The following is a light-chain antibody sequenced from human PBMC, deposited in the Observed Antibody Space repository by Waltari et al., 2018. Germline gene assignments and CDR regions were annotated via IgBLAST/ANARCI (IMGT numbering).Light chain of an antibody. Sequence: EIVLTQSPGTLSLSPGERATLSCRASQSVSSSYLAWYQQKPGQAPRLLIYGASSRATGIPDRFSCSGSGTDFTLTISRLEPEDFAVYYCQQYGSSLEFTFGPGTKVDIK. CDR2: GAS. J-gene: IGKJ3*01. V-gene: IGKV3-20*01. CDR3: QQYGSSLEFT. CDR1: QSVSSSY.